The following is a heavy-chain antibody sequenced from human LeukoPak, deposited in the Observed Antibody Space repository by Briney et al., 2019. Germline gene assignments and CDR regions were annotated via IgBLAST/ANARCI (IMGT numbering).Heavy chain of an antibody. V-gene: IGHV3-23*01. CDR1: GFTFSSYA. J-gene: IGHJ6*02. Sequence: GGSLKLSCAASGFTFSSYAMSWVRQAPGKGLEWVSAINGSVGSTYYADSVKGRFTISRDNSKNTLYLQMNSLRAEDTAVYYCAKDLGHRYGKDYYYGMDVWGQGTTVTVSS. CDR3: AKDLGHRYGKDYYYGMDV. CDR2: INGSVGST. D-gene: IGHD5-18*01.